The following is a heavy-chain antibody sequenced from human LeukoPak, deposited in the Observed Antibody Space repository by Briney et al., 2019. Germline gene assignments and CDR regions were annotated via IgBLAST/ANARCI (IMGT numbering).Heavy chain of an antibody. CDR1: TFTFSNFS. J-gene: IGHJ4*02. Sequence: GGSLRLSCAASTFTFSNFSMHWVRQAPGKGLEWVAVIWYDGSNIYYADSVKGRFTVSRDNSKNTLYLQMNSLRAEDTAVYYCARDLKSGYSFGFDLWGQGTLVTVSP. CDR2: IWYDGSNI. D-gene: IGHD5-18*01. CDR3: ARDLKSGYSFGFDL. V-gene: IGHV3-33*01.